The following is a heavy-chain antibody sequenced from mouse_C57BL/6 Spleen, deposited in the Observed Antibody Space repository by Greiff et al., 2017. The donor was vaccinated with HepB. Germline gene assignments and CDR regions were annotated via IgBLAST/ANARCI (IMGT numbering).Heavy chain of an antibody. CDR3: TRAVTTGEYYAMDY. Sequence: VQLKESGAELVRPGASVTLSCKASGYTFTDYEMHWVKQTPVHGLEWIGAIDPETGGTAYNQKFKGKAILTADKSSSTAYMELRSLTSEDSAVYYCTRAVTTGEYYAMDYWGQGTSVTVSS. J-gene: IGHJ4*01. CDR2: IDPETGGT. V-gene: IGHV1-15*01. D-gene: IGHD2-2*01. CDR1: GYTFTDYE.